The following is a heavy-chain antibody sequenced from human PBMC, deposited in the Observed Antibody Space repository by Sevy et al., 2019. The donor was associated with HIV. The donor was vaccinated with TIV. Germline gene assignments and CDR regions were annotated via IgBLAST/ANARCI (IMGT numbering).Heavy chain of an antibody. V-gene: IGHV3-33*01. CDR1: GFTFSSYG. CDR3: ARGHSSSWYYFDS. D-gene: IGHD6-13*01. Sequence: GESLKISCAASGFTFSSYGMHWVRQAPGKGLEWVAVIWYDGSNKYYADSVKGRFTISRDNSKNTLYLQMNSLRAEDTAVYYCARGHSSSWYYFDSWGQGTLVTVSS. J-gene: IGHJ4*02. CDR2: IWYDGSNK.